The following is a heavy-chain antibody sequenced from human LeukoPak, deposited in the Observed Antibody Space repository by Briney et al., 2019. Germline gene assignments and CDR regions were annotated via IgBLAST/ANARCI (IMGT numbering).Heavy chain of an antibody. D-gene: IGHD2-2*01. J-gene: IGHJ3*02. V-gene: IGHV4-4*09. CDR3: ARHKSSTSSTGSAFDI. Sequence: PSETLSLTCTVSGGSISSYYWSWIRQPPGKGLEGIGYIYTSGSTNYNPSLKSRVTISVDTSKNQFSLKLSSVTAADTAVYYCARHKSSTSSTGSAFDIWGQGTMVTVSS. CDR1: GGSISSYY. CDR2: IYTSGST.